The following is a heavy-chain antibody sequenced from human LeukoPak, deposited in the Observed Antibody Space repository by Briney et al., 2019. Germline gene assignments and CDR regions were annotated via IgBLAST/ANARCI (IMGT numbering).Heavy chain of an antibody. J-gene: IGHJ4*02. V-gene: IGHV3-23*01. Sequence: GGSLRLSCAASGFTFSSYAMSWVRQAPGKGLEWVSAISGSGGSTYYADSVKGRFTISRDNSKNTLYLQMNSLRAEDTAVYYCARDGEGVLGFDYWDQGTLVTVSS. CDR3: ARDGEGVLGFDY. CDR2: ISGSGGST. D-gene: IGHD2-8*02. CDR1: GFTFSSYA.